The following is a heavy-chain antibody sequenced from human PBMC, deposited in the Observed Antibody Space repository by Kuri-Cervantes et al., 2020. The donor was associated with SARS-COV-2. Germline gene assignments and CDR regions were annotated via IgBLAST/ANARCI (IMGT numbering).Heavy chain of an antibody. D-gene: IGHD3-3*01. CDR1: GGTFSSYA. Sequence: SVKVSCKASGGTFSSYAISWVRQAPGQGLEWMGRIIPILGTANYAQKFQGRVTITADKSTSTAYMELSSLRSEDTAVYYCAREVTTFGAVSRGFDPWGQGTLVTVSS. CDR3: AREVTTFGAVSRGFDP. CDR2: IIPILGTA. V-gene: IGHV1-69*04. J-gene: IGHJ5*02.